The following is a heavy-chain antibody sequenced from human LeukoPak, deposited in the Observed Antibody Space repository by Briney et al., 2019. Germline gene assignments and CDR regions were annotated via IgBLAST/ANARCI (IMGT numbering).Heavy chain of an antibody. V-gene: IGHV4-39*07. CDR3: ARQAGDSSGYFDYFDY. J-gene: IGHJ4*02. CDR2: IYYSGST. Sequence: QPSETLSLTCTVSGGSISSSSYYWGWIRQPPGKGLEWIGSIYYSGSTYYNPSLKSRVTISVDTSKNQFSLKLSSVTAADTAVYYCARQAGDSSGYFDYFDYWGQGTLVTVSS. CDR1: GGSISSSSYY. D-gene: IGHD3-22*01.